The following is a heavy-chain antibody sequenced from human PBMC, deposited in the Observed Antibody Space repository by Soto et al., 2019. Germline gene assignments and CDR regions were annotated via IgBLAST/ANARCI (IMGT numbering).Heavy chain of an antibody. V-gene: IGHV3-23*01. D-gene: IGHD2-15*01. CDR2: ISGSGGSA. CDR1: GFTLNSYA. Sequence: GGSLRLSCAASGFTLNSYAMTWVRQAPGKGLEWVSTISGSGGSAYYADSLKGRFTIFRDNSKNTLYLQMNSLRAEDTAVYYCAKERAICSGGSCFLGDFQGDFDYWGQGTLVTVSS. J-gene: IGHJ4*02. CDR3: AKERAICSGGSCFLGDFQGDFDY.